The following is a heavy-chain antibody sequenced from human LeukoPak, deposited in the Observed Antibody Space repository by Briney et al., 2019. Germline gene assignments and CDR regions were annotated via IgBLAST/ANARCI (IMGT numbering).Heavy chain of an antibody. Sequence: GGSLRLSCAASGFTFSSYGMHWVRQAPGKGLEWVAVISYDGSNKYYADSVKGRFTISRDNAKNSLYLQMNSLRAEDTALYYCAKGLAYYYGSGSRNYYMDVWGKGTTVTISS. CDR3: AKGLAYYYGSGSRNYYMDV. V-gene: IGHV3-30*18. D-gene: IGHD3-10*01. J-gene: IGHJ6*03. CDR2: ISYDGSNK. CDR1: GFTFSSYG.